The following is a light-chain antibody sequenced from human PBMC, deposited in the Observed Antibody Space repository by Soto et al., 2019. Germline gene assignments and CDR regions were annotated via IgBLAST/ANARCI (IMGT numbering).Light chain of an antibody. CDR2: SAS. CDR1: QTISRY. Sequence: DIQMTHSPASLSATVGDRVTITCRASQTISRYLNWYQQRPGKAPNLLIYSASSLQSGVPSRFSGSGSGTDFTLTISSLQPEDFATYYCQQANSFALTFGGGTRLEIK. V-gene: IGKV1-39*01. CDR3: QQANSFALT. J-gene: IGKJ5*01.